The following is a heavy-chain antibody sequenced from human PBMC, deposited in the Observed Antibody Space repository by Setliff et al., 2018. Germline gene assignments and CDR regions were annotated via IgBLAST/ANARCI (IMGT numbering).Heavy chain of an antibody. CDR2: FHTGGAT. CDR1: GGSISSGGFY. Sequence: PSETLSLTCSVSGGSISSGGFYWSWIRQSAGRGLEWIAHFHTGGATDYNLSLKSRVTISLDSSKNQFSLRLSSVTAADAAVYFCARESATIGEFPLYYFDKWGQGIQVTVSS. CDR3: ARESATIGEFPLYYFDK. V-gene: IGHV4-61*09. D-gene: IGHD3-10*01. J-gene: IGHJ4*02.